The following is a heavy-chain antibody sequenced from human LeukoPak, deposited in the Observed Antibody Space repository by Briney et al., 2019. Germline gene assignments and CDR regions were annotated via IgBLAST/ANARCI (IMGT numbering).Heavy chain of an antibody. CDR3: ARGMTGYSDY. Sequence: GGSLRLSCVASGFTFSNYWIHWVRQAPGKGLVWVSRINRDGSSTNYADSVKGRFTISRDNAKNTLYLQMNSLRAEDTAVYYCARGMTGYSDYWGQGTLVTVSS. CDR1: GFTFSNYW. V-gene: IGHV3-74*01. D-gene: IGHD3-9*01. CDR2: INRDGSST. J-gene: IGHJ4*02.